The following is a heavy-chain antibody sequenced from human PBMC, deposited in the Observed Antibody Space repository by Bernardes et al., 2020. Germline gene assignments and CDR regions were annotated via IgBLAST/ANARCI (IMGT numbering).Heavy chain of an antibody. CDR3: ARVAGWDIVVVVAAHGVYYFDY. V-gene: IGHV4-38-2*01. Sequence: SYTLASTCAVSGYSIRSGYYWGWIRQPPGKGLEWIGSIYHSGSPYYNPSLKSRVTISVDTSKNQFSLKLSSVTAADTAVYYCARVAGWDIVVVVAAHGVYYFDYWGQGTLVTGSS. CDR1: GYSIRSGYY. CDR2: IYHSGSP. D-gene: IGHD2-15*01. J-gene: IGHJ4*02.